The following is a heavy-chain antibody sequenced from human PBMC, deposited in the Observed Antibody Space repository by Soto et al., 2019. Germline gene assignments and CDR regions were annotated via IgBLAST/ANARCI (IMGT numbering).Heavy chain of an antibody. CDR2: VYPSDSDD. V-gene: IGHV5-51*01. J-gene: IGHJ4*02. D-gene: IGHD2-8*01. Sequence: PGEALKISCQGSGYRFSSSWISWVRQKPGTGLGLLGNVYPSDSDDSYRPAFEGHVTPSAHISIHTAYLQLLDLNAAPSAIYYCTMVATSYFDSCGRGTRGAVGS. CDR3: TMVATSYFDS. CDR1: GYRFSSSW.